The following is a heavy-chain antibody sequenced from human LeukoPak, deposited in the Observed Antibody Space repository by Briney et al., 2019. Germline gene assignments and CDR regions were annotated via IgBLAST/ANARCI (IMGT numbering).Heavy chain of an antibody. D-gene: IGHD2-21*01. Sequence: GGSLRLSCAASGFTFSSYAMSWVRQAPGKGLEWVSAISGSGGSTYYADSVKGRFTIPRDNSKSTLYLQMNSLRAEDTAVYYCAKSILATDPYGMDVWGQGTTVTVSS. CDR1: GFTFSSYA. CDR3: AKSILATDPYGMDV. J-gene: IGHJ6*02. CDR2: ISGSGGST. V-gene: IGHV3-23*01.